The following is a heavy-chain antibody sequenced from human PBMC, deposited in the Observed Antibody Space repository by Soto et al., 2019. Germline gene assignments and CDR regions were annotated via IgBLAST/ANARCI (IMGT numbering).Heavy chain of an antibody. CDR2: IYDSGST. CDR1: GGSISSYH. CDR3: ARGGGFYYYGMDV. D-gene: IGHD3-16*01. J-gene: IGHJ6*02. Sequence: QVQLQESGPGLMKPSETLSLTCTVSGGSISSYHWSWIRQPLGKGLEWIGYIYDSGSTNYNPSLKSRVTIPLDTAKSQFCLKLSSVTAADPAGYYCARGGGFYYYGMDVWGQGTTVTVSS. V-gene: IGHV4-59*01.